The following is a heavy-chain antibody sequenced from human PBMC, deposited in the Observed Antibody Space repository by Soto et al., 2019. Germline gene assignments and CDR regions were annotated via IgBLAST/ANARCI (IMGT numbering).Heavy chain of an antibody. V-gene: IGHV4-30-2*01. J-gene: IGHJ5*02. CDR3: ARETLPGWGWFDP. D-gene: IGHD3-16*01. Sequence: NPSETLSLTCAVSGGSISSGGYSWSWIRQPPGKGLEWIGYIYHSGSTYYNPSLKSRVTISVDRSKNQFSLKLSSVTAADTAVYYCARETLPGWGWFDPWGQGTLVTVSS. CDR2: IYHSGST. CDR1: GGSISSGGYS.